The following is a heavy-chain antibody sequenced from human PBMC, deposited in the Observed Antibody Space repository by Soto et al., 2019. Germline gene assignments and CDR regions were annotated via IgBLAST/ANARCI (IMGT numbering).Heavy chain of an antibody. J-gene: IGHJ4*02. Sequence: SETLSLTCAVYGGSFTTYYWCWIRQSPGKGLEWIGEINNIGSTNYNPSLKSRVTISVDTSKNQFSLKLNSVAAADTAVYYCARGRSTTVTRRLFVYWGQGTLVTVSS. CDR1: GGSFTTYY. V-gene: IGHV4-34*01. CDR2: INNIGST. CDR3: ARGRSTTVTRRLFVY. D-gene: IGHD4-4*01.